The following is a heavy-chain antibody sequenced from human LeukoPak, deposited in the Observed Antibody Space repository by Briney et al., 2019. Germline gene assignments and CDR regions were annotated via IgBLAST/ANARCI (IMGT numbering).Heavy chain of an antibody. CDR2: INAGNGNT. Sequence: GASVKVSCKASGYTFTSYAMHWVRQAPGQRLEWMGWINAGNGNTKYSQEFQGRVTITRDTSASTAYMELRSLRSDDTALYYCARESYNSGSYYNDYWGQGTLVTVSS. D-gene: IGHD3-10*01. J-gene: IGHJ4*02. V-gene: IGHV1-3*01. CDR1: GYTFTSYA. CDR3: ARESYNSGSYYNDY.